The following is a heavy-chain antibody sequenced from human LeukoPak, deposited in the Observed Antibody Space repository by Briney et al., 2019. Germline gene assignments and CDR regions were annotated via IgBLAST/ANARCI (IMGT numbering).Heavy chain of an antibody. D-gene: IGHD1-26*01. Sequence: SETLSLTCTVSGGSISSYYWSWIRQPPGKGLEWIGYIYYSGSTNYNPSLKSRATISVDTSKNQFSLKLSSVTAADTAVYYCARDRGSYWGIDYWGQGTLVTVSS. V-gene: IGHV4-59*01. CDR2: IYYSGST. CDR1: GGSISSYY. J-gene: IGHJ4*02. CDR3: ARDRGSYWGIDY.